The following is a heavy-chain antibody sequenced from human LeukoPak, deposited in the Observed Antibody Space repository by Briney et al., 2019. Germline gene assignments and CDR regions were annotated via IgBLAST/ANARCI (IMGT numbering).Heavy chain of an antibody. CDR2: ISFDGSQK. CDR1: GFTFSNYG. V-gene: IGHV3-30*02. Sequence: GGSLRLSCAASGFTFSNYGMHWVRQAPGKGLEWVALISFDGSQKYYADSVKGRFTISRDNSKSTVYLQMNSLRVEDAAVYYCSKDLTSDFGGGLDPWGQGTLVTVS. J-gene: IGHJ5*02. D-gene: IGHD3-10*01. CDR3: SKDLTSDFGGGLDP.